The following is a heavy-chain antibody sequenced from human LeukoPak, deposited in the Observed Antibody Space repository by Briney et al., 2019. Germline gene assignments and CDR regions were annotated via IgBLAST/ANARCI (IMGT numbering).Heavy chain of an antibody. CDR1: GGSISSYY. J-gene: IGHJ4*02. D-gene: IGHD3-9*01. CDR3: ARAPYDILTGYFLFDS. V-gene: IGHV4-59*01. CDR2: IYDSGNT. Sequence: SETLSLTCTVSGGSISSYYWSWIRQPPGKGLEWIGYIYDSGNTNYNPSLKSRVTISVDTSKNQFSLKLSSVTAADTAVYYCARAPYDILTGYFLFDSWGQGTLVTVSS.